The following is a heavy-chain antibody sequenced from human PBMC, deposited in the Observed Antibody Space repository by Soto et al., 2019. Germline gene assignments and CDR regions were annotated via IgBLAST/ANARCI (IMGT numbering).Heavy chain of an antibody. D-gene: IGHD3-16*01. CDR1: GYSFSHYW. J-gene: IGHJ4*02. V-gene: IGHV5-51*01. CDR2: IYPGDSDT. CDR3: ARHSSCPYTVDLDN. Sequence: EVELVQSGAEVKKSGESLKISCKTSGYSFSHYWIGWVRQMPAKGLEWMGIIYPGDSDTRYSPSFQGQVTISADTSITPAYLLSDSLKPSDTAIYYCARHSSCPYTVDLDNWAQGTLVTVSS.